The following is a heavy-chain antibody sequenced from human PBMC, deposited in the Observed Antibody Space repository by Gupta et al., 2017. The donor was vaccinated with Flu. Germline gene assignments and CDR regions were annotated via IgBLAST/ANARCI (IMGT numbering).Heavy chain of an antibody. D-gene: IGHD3-10*01. CDR1: GGSFSGYY. V-gene: IGHV4-34*01. CDR2: INHSGST. Sequence: QVQLQQWGAGLLKPSETLSLSCAVYGGSFSGYYWSWIRQTPGKGLEWIGEINHSGSTNYNPALKSRVTISLDTAKNQFSLNLSSVTAADTAVYYCARGSPGAFDIWGQGTTVAVSS. J-gene: IGHJ3*02. CDR3: ARGSPGAFDI.